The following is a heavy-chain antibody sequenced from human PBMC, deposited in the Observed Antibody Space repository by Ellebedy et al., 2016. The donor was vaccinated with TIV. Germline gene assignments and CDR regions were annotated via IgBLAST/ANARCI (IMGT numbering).Heavy chain of an antibody. D-gene: IGHD3-10*01. CDR2: MNPNSGNT. Sequence: ASVKVSXXASGYTFTSYDINWVRQATGQGLEWMGWMNPNSGNTGYAQKFQGRVTITADESTSTAYMELSSLRSEDTAVYYCATPRGVYGSGSFRYYYGMDVWGQGTTVTVSS. CDR1: GYTFTSYD. J-gene: IGHJ6*02. V-gene: IGHV1-8*01. CDR3: ATPRGVYGSGSFRYYYGMDV.